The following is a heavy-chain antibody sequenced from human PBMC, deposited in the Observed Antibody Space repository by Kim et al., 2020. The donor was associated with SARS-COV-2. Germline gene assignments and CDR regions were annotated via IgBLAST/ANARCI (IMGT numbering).Heavy chain of an antibody. CDR1: GGSISSSSYY. CDR2: IYYSGST. D-gene: IGHD5-18*01. Sequence: SETLSLTCTVSGGSISSSSYYWGWIRQPPGKGLEWIGSIYYSGSTYYNPSLKSRVTISVDTSKNQFSLQLSSVTAADTAGYYCARLQLARDYYYYGMDVWGQGTTVTVSS. J-gene: IGHJ6*02. V-gene: IGHV4-39*01. CDR3: ARLQLARDYYYYGMDV.